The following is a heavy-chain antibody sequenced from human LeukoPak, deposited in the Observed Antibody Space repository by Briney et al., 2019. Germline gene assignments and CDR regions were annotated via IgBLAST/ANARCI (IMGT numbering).Heavy chain of an antibody. D-gene: IGHD6-19*01. Sequence: NPSETLSLTCAVYGGSFSGYYWSWIRQPPGKGLEWIGSIYYSGSTYYNPSLKSRVTISVDTSKNQFSLKLSSVTAADTAVYYCAREGRSVLGSSGWYRDFDYWGQGTLVTVSS. CDR1: GGSFSGYY. CDR2: IYYSGST. CDR3: AREGRSVLGSSGWYRDFDY. V-gene: IGHV4-34*01. J-gene: IGHJ4*02.